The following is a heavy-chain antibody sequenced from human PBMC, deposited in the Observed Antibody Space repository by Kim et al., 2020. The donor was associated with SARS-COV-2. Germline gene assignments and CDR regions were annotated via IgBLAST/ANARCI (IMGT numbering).Heavy chain of an antibody. CDR2: IYYSGST. J-gene: IGHJ3*02. CDR1: GGSISSGGYY. Sequence: SETLSLTCTVSGGSISSGGYYWSWIRQHPGKGLEWIGYIYYSGSTYYNPSLKSRVTISVDTSKNQFSLKLSSVTAADTAVYYCARVGHPRAFDIWGQGTMVTVSS. CDR3: ARVGHPRAFDI. D-gene: IGHD1-26*01. V-gene: IGHV4-31*03.